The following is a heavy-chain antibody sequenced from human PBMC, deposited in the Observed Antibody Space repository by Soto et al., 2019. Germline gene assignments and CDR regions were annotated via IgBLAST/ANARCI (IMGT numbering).Heavy chain of an antibody. J-gene: IGHJ4*02. CDR1: RFTFTRYS. Sequence: EVQLVESGGGLVKPGGPLRLSCAASRFTFTRYSMNWFRQSPGKVLEWVSSISSTTNYIYYGESKKGRLTISKYNAKNLLYLEMNSLRSADTAVYYCASESEDLTSNFDYWGQGTLVTVSS. CDR2: ISSTTNYI. CDR3: ASESEDLTSNFDY. V-gene: IGHV3-21*06.